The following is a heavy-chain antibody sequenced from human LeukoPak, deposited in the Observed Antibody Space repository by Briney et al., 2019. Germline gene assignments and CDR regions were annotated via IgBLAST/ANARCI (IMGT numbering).Heavy chain of an antibody. Sequence: SETLSLTCTVSGGSISSSSYYWGWIRQPPGKGLEWIGSIYYSGSTYYNPSLKSRVTISVDTSKNQFSLKLCSVTAADTAVYYCARKVGRFGLRFESSWFDPWGQGTLVTVSS. CDR1: GGSISSSSYY. J-gene: IGHJ5*02. D-gene: IGHD5-12*01. CDR2: IYYSGST. CDR3: ARKVGRFGLRFESSWFDP. V-gene: IGHV4-39*01.